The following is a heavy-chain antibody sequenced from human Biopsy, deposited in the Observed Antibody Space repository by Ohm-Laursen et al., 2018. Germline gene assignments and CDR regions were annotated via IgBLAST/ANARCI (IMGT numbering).Heavy chain of an antibody. V-gene: IGHV3-9*01. Sequence: SLRLSCAASGFTFDDYAMHWVRQAPGKGLEWVSGISWHSGSRGYADSVKGRFTISRDNAKKLLYLQMNSLGAEDTALYYCAKDVRVKVQLDGMDVWGLGTTVTVSS. CDR1: GFTFDDYA. CDR2: ISWHSGSR. J-gene: IGHJ6*02. D-gene: IGHD1-1*01. CDR3: AKDVRVKVQLDGMDV.